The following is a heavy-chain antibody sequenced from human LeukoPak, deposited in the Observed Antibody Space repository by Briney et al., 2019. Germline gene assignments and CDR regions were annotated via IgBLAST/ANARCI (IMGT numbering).Heavy chain of an antibody. CDR1: GGSISSSSYY. J-gene: IGHJ2*01. V-gene: IGHV4-39*07. CDR3: AREIYVLRYFDWPWYFDL. Sequence: SETLSLTCTVSGGSISSSSYYWGWIRQPPGKGLEWIGSIYYSGSTYYNPSLKSRVTISVDTSKNQFSLKLSSVTAADTAVYYCAREIYVLRYFDWPWYFDLWGRGTLVTVSS. D-gene: IGHD3-9*01. CDR2: IYYSGST.